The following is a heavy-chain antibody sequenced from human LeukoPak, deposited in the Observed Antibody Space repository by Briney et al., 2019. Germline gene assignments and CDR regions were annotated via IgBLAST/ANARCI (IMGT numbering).Heavy chain of an antibody. CDR1: GYSFTSYW. D-gene: IGHD3-9*01. CDR2: IYPGDSDT. CDR3: ARQGVPLHYDILTGALDY. V-gene: IGHV5-51*01. J-gene: IGHJ4*02. Sequence: GESLKISCKGSGYSFTSYWLGWVRQMPGKGLEWMGIIYPGDSDTRYSPSFQGQVTISADKSISTAYLQWSSLKASDTAMYYCARQGVPLHYDILTGALDYWGQGTLVTVSS.